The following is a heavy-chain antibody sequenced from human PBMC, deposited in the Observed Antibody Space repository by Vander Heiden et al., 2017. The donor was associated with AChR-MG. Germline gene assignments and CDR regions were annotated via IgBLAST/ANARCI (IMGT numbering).Heavy chain of an antibody. Sequence: QVQLQESGPGLAKPSETLSLTCTVSGGSISSYYWSWIRQPPGKGLEWIGYIYYSGRKNYNPALKSRVTISVDTSKNQFSLKLRSVTAADTAVYYCARKDSSGWYEFFDYWCQVTLVTVSS. J-gene: IGHJ4*02. D-gene: IGHD6-19*01. CDR1: GGSISSYY. CDR2: IYYSGRK. CDR3: ARKDSSGWYEFFDY. V-gene: IGHV4-59*08.